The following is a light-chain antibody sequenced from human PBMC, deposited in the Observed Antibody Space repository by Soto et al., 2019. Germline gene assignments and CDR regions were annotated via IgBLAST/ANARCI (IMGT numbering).Light chain of an antibody. V-gene: IGKV3-15*01. CDR2: AAS. CDR1: QSISND. J-gene: IGKJ4*01. Sequence: MTLSPATLRMPQGAKVSLSCRASQSISNDLAWYQQKPGQAPRLLIYAASTRATGVPARFSGSGSGTEFTLTISSLQSEDFTIYYCQYYNNWPATFGGGTKVDI. CDR3: QYYNNWPAT.